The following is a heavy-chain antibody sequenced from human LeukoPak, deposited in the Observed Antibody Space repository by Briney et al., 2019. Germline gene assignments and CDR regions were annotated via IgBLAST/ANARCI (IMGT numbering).Heavy chain of an antibody. J-gene: IGHJ4*02. Sequence: ASVKVSCKASGYTFTSYAMHWVRQAPGQGLEWMGRINPHSGGTNYAQKFQGRVTMTRDTSISTAYMELSRLRSDDTAVYYCAREQSIAVAGVDFWGQGTLVTVSS. CDR2: INPHSGGT. CDR3: AREQSIAVAGVDF. D-gene: IGHD6-19*01. V-gene: IGHV1-2*06. CDR1: GYTFTSYA.